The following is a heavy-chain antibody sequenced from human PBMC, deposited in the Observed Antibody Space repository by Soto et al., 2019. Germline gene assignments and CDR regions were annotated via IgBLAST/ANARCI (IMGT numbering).Heavy chain of an antibody. D-gene: IGHD3-10*01. CDR1: GFTFSSHA. CDR3: ANHRGPSRGACDI. CDR2: LSGGGGDT. V-gene: IGHV3-23*01. J-gene: IGHJ3*02. Sequence: EMQLLESGGGLVPPGGSLRLSCAASGFTFSSHAMNWVRQAPGKGLEWVSALLSGGGGDTHYADSVKGRFTICRDSSKHTLYLQMNSLRAEDTAVYYFANHRGPSRGACDIRGRWTMVAV.